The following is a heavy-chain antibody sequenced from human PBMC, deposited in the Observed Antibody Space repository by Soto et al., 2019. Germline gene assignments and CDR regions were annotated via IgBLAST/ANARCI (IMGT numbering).Heavy chain of an antibody. V-gene: IGHV3-23*01. J-gene: IGHJ4*02. CDR3: AVQDMLETAGHDY. D-gene: IGHD6-13*01. Sequence: EVQLLDSGGGLVQPGASLRLSCAASGFTIRNYAMSWVRQAPGKGMEWVSSISGSGGVTYHADSVKGRFTISRDNSKNTLFLQMNRLRAEDTAIYYCAVQDMLETAGHDYWGQVTLVTVCS. CDR2: ISGSGGVT. CDR1: GFTIRNYA.